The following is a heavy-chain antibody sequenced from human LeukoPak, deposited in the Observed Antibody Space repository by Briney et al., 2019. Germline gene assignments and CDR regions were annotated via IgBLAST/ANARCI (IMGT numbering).Heavy chain of an antibody. CDR3: ARDREAANYFDY. CDR2: ISSSSSYI. V-gene: IGHV3-21*01. CDR1: GFTFSSYD. J-gene: IGHJ4*02. Sequence: GGSLRLSCAASGFTFSSYDMNWVRQAPGKGLEWVSYISSSSSYIYYADSVKGRFTISRDNAKNSLYLQMNSLRAEDTAVYYCARDREAANYFDYWGQGTLVTVSS. D-gene: IGHD6-25*01.